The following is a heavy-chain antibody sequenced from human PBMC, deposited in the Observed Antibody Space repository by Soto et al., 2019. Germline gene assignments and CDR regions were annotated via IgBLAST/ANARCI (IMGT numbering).Heavy chain of an antibody. J-gene: IGHJ4*02. V-gene: IGHV4-59*08. CDR2: IYYSGST. D-gene: IGHD4-17*01. Sequence: SETQSLTSTVSGGTIRSYDWSWIRQPPGKGLEWIGYIYYSGSTNYNPSLKSRVTISVDTSKNQFSLKLSSVTAADTAVYYCARRYGPGFDYWGQGTLVTVSS. CDR1: GGTIRSYD. CDR3: ARRYGPGFDY.